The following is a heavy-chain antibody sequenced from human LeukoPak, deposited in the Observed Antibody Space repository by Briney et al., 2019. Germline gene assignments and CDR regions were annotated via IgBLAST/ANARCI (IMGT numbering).Heavy chain of an antibody. D-gene: IGHD6-19*01. CDR2: ISGNGGST. Sequence: GGSLRLSCEPSRVTFSRYAMRWGRQAPGKGLEWVSSISGNGGSTYYADSVKGRFTISRDNSKKTVSLQTNSPRAEDTEVSYCAKLRQWLERIDDWGQGTLVIVSS. V-gene: IGHV3-23*01. J-gene: IGHJ4*02. CDR3: AKLRQWLERIDD. CDR1: RVTFSRYA.